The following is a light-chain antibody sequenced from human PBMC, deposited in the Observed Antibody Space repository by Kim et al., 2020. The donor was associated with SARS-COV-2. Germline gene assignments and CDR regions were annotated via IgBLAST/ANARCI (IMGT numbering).Light chain of an antibody. V-gene: IGKV1-5*03. J-gene: IGKJ1*01. Sequence: DIQMTQSPSTLSASVGDRVTITCRASQDISSELGWYQQNPGKAPKRLIYEASSLESGVPSRFSGSGSGTEFTLTISSVQPDDFATYYCLQHNTYSLTFGQGTKLDIK. CDR3: LQHNTYSLT. CDR1: QDISSE. CDR2: EAS.